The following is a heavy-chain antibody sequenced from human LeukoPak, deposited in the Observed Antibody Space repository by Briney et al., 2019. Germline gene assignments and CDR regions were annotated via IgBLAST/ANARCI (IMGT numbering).Heavy chain of an antibody. D-gene: IGHD1-14*01. CDR1: GFTFSSHN. J-gene: IGHJ4*02. CDR2: ISGSTTHR. Sequence: GGSLRLSCAASGFTFSSHNMNWVRQAPGKGLELVSSISGSTTHRYYADSVKGRFTISKDNADNSLYLQMSSLRAEDTAVYYCARASGFAGEFDSWGQGTLVTVSS. V-gene: IGHV3-21*06. CDR3: ARASGFAGEFDS.